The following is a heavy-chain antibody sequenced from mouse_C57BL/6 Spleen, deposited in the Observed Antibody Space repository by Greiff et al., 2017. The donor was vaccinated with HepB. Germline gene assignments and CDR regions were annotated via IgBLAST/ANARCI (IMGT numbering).Heavy chain of an antibody. CDR3: AREGWDY. D-gene: IGHD3-3*01. Sequence: EVKLMESGGGLVKPGGSLKLSCAASGFTFSSYAMSWVRQTPEKRLEWVATISDGGGYTYYPDNVKGRYTISRDNAKNNLYLQMSHLKSEDTAMYYCAREGWDYWGQGTTLTVSS. CDR2: ISDGGGYT. J-gene: IGHJ2*01. CDR1: GFTFSSYA. V-gene: IGHV5-4*01.